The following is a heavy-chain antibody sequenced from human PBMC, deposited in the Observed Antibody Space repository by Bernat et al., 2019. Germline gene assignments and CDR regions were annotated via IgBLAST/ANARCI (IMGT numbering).Heavy chain of an antibody. CDR2: IYYSGST. CDR3: ARDMGGNYYGSGRRTQYNWFDP. V-gene: IGHV4-59*01. J-gene: IGHJ5*02. D-gene: IGHD3-10*01. Sequence: QVQLQESGPGLVKPSETLSLTCTVSGGSISSYYWSWIRQPPGKGLEWSGYIYYSGSTNYNPSRKSRVTISVDTSKNQFSLKLSSVTAADTAVYYGARDMGGNYYGSGRRTQYNWFDPWGQGTLVTVSS. CDR1: GGSISSYY.